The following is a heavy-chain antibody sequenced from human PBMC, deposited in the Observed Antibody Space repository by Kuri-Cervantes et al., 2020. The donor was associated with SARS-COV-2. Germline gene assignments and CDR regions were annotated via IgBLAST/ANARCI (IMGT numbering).Heavy chain of an antibody. CDR2: IYYSGST. D-gene: IGHD3-3*01. CDR1: GGSFSGYY. CDR3: ARERYDFWSGYYRWFDP. V-gene: IGHV4-59*01. Sequence: SETLSLTCAVYGGSFSGYYWSWIRQPPGKGLEWIGYIYYSGSTNYNPSLKSRVTISVDTSKNQFSLKLSSVTAADTAVYYCARERYDFWSGYYRWFDPWGQGTLVTVSS. J-gene: IGHJ5*02.